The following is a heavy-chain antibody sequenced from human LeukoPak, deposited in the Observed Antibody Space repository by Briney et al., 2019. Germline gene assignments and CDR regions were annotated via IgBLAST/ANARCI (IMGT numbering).Heavy chain of an antibody. J-gene: IGHJ4*02. CDR2: ISSRGSTI. CDR3: ARVGLGWAYFDY. Sequence: GGSLRLSCAASGFTFSSYEMNWVRQAPGKGLEWISYISSRGSTIYYADSVKGRFTISRDNAKNSLYPQMNSLRAEDTAVYYCARVGLGWAYFDYWGQGTLVTVSS. D-gene: IGHD3-16*01. V-gene: IGHV3-48*03. CDR1: GFTFSSYE.